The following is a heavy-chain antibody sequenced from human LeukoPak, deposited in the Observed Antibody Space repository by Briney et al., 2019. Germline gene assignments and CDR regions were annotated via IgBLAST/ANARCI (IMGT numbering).Heavy chain of an antibody. CDR1: GGSISSYY. Sequence: SETLSLTCTVSGGSISSYYWSWIRQPAGKGLEWIGRIYTSGSTNYNPSLKSRVTMSVDTSKNQFSLKLSSVTAADTAVYYCAREYYGSGSYSFDSWGQGTLVTVSS. D-gene: IGHD3-10*01. CDR2: IYTSGST. V-gene: IGHV4-4*07. CDR3: AREYYGSGSYSFDS. J-gene: IGHJ5*01.